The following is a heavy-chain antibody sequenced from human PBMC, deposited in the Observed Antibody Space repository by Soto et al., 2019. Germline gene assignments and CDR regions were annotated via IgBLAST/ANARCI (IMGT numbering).Heavy chain of an antibody. J-gene: IGHJ4*02. CDR2: INPSGGST. Sequence: ASVKVSCKASGYIFTNHYIHWVRQAPGQGLEWMGIINPSGGSTNYLQKFQGRITMTRDTSTSTVYMELSSLRSEDTAVYFCARADYYDSSVFYYDGGGQGSLVTVSS. D-gene: IGHD3-22*01. CDR3: ARADYYDSSVFYYDG. V-gene: IGHV1-46*01. CDR1: GYIFTNHY.